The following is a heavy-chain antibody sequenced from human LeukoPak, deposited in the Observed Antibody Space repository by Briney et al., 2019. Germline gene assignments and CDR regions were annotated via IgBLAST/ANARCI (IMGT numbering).Heavy chain of an antibody. CDR2: IYSGGST. CDR1: GFTVSSNY. D-gene: IGHD2-21*01. Sequence: PGGSLRLSCAASGFTVSSNYMSWVRQAPGKGLERVSVIYSGGSTYYADSVKGRFTISRDNSKNTLYLQMNSLRAEDTAVYYCARCLWSLYYMDVWGKGTTVTVSS. J-gene: IGHJ6*03. CDR3: ARCLWSLYYMDV. V-gene: IGHV3-53*01.